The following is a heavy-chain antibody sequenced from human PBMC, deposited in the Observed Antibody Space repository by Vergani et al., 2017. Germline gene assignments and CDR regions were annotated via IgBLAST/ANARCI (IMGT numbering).Heavy chain of an antibody. CDR3: ARTGLWFGELICLYFDY. D-gene: IGHD3-10*01. V-gene: IGHV3-23*01. CDR2: TSGSGGST. J-gene: IGHJ4*02. Sequence: EVQLLESGGGLVQPGGSLRLSCAASGFTFSSYAMNWVRQAPGKGLEWVSATSGSGGSTYYADSVKGRFTISRDSSKNTLYLQMNSLRAEDTAVYYCARTGLWFGELICLYFDYWGQGALVTVSS. CDR1: GFTFSSYA.